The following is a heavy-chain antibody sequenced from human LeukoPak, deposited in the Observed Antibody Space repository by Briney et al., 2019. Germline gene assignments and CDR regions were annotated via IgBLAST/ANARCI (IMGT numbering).Heavy chain of an antibody. J-gene: IGHJ5*02. D-gene: IGHD3-22*01. CDR2: IKEDGSEK. V-gene: IGHV3-7*01. Sequence: PGGSLRLSCAPSGFSFRSSWMSWVRQVPGKGLEWVANIKEDGSEKYYVDSVKGRFTISRDNTKNSLYLQMNSLRAADTAVYYCAKDSSGASWGQGTLVIVSS. CDR3: AKDSSGAS. CDR1: GFSFRSSW.